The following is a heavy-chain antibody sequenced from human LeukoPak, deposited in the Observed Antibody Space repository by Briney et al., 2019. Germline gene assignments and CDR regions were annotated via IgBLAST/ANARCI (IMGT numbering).Heavy chain of an antibody. V-gene: IGHV4-59*01. CDR1: GGSISSYY. CDR3: ARAPMSNSPDAFDI. J-gene: IGHJ3*02. CDR2: IYYSGST. Sequence: SETLSLTCTVSGGSISSYYWSWIRQPPGKGLEWIGYIYYSGSTNYNPSLKSRVTISVDTSKNQFSLKLSSVTAADTAVYYCARAPMSNSPDAFDIWGQGTMVTVSS. D-gene: IGHD3-22*01.